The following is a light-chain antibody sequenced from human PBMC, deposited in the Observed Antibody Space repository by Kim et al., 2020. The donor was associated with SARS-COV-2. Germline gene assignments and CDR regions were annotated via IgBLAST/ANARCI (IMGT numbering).Light chain of an antibody. Sequence: GQAAIIPCSGANPNSASHSVLCYQHSPQTAPTLLIYGNNQRPSAVPDRFSAPQYGTSASLASSRPQPADEAYYYCASWDDSLKGRVFGGGSQVTVL. CDR3: ASWDDSLKGRV. J-gene: IGLJ3*02. CDR1: NPNSASHS. CDR2: GNN. V-gene: IGLV1-44*01.